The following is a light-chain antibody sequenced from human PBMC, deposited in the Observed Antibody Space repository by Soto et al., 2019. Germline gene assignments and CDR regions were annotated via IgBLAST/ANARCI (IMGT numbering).Light chain of an antibody. Sequence: EVELTQSPATLSVSPGERATLSCRASQSVSSYLAWYQQKPGQAPRLLIYDASNRATGIPARFSGSGSGTDFTLTISSLEPEDFAVYYCQQRSNWALTFGGGTKVEIK. CDR3: QQRSNWALT. CDR2: DAS. V-gene: IGKV3-11*01. CDR1: QSVSSY. J-gene: IGKJ4*01.